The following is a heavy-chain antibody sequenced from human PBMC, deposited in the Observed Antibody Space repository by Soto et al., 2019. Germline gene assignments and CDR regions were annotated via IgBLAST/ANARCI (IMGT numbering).Heavy chain of an antibody. J-gene: IGHJ4*02. V-gene: IGHV3-66*01. CDR1: GFTVSSNY. Sequence: EVQLVESGGGWVQPGGSLRLSCAASGFTVSSNYMSWVRQAPGKGLEWVSVIYSGGSTYYADSVKGRFTISRDNSKNTLYLQMNSLRAEDTAVYYCARALRDYSSSWFFDYWGQGTLVTVSS. CDR2: IYSGGST. D-gene: IGHD6-13*01. CDR3: ARALRDYSSSWFFDY.